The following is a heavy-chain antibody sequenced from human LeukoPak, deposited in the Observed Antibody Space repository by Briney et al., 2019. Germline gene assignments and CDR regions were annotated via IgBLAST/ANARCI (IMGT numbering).Heavy chain of an antibody. Sequence: GASVRVSCEASEYTFTNYYMHWVRQAPGHGLEWMGVINLSSGSTTYAQRFQGRVTMTRDTSTSTVYMELSSLRSDDTTVYYCAREGPLYYCSGMDVWGKGTTVTVSS. CDR1: EYTFTNYY. CDR2: INLSSGST. J-gene: IGHJ6*04. V-gene: IGHV1-46*01. CDR3: AREGPLYYCSGMDV.